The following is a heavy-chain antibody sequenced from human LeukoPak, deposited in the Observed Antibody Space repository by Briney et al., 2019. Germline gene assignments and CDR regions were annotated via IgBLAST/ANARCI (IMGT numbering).Heavy chain of an antibody. CDR2: ISGSGANT. CDR1: GFTFSSYA. CDR3: ARLSGPGSGWTTLDY. V-gene: IGHV3-23*01. D-gene: IGHD6-19*01. Sequence: GGSLRLSCAASGFTFSSYAMNWVRQAPGKGLEWVSTISGSGANTYNADSVKGRFTISRDNSKNTLYLQMNSLRAEDTALYYCARLSGPGSGWTTLDYWGQGTLVTVSS. J-gene: IGHJ4*02.